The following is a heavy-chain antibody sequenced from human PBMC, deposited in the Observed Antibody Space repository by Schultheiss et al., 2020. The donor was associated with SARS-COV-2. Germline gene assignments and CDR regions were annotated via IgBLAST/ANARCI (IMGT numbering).Heavy chain of an antibody. J-gene: IGHJ4*02. Sequence: SETLSLTCTVSGGSISRSGYYWSWIRQSPEKGLEWIGSIYYSGSTYYNPSLKSRVTISVDTSKNQFSLKLSSVTAADTAVYYCARVAISSTFQYQFDSWSQGTLVTVSS. V-gene: IGHV4-39*01. D-gene: IGHD2/OR15-2a*01. CDR3: ARVAISSTFQYQFDS. CDR2: IYYSGST. CDR1: GGSISRSGYY.